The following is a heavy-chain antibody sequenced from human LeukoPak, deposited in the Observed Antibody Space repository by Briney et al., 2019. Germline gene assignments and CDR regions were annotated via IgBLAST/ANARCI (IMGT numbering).Heavy chain of an antibody. J-gene: IGHJ6*02. V-gene: IGHV5-10-1*01. CDR1: GYSFTNYW. Sequence: GESLKISCKGSGYSFTNYWINWVRQMPGKGLEWMGRIDPTDSYTNYSPSFQGHVTISADKSISTAYLQWSSLKASDTAMYYCARHSRPSMVRGAAGGTDVWGQGTTVIVSS. D-gene: IGHD3-10*01. CDR3: ARHSRPSMVRGAAGGTDV. CDR2: IDPTDSYT.